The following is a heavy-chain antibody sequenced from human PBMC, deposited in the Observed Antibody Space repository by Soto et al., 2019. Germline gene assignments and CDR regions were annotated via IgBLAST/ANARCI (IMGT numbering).Heavy chain of an antibody. J-gene: IGHJ4*02. CDR3: ARPHYDSNTFYYFFDY. D-gene: IGHD3-22*01. CDR2: IFHGGST. V-gene: IGHV4-34*12. CDR1: GGSFSGYF. Sequence: LSLTCAVYGGSFSGYFWSWIRQPPGKGLEWIGEIFHGGSTNYSPSLKSRVTISVDTSKNQFSLELSSVTAADTAVYYCARPHYDSNTFYYFFDYWGQGTLVTVSS.